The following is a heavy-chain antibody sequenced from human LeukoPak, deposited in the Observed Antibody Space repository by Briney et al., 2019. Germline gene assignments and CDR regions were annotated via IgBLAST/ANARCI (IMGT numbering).Heavy chain of an antibody. CDR3: ARVKTDRYLRDYYYGMDV. J-gene: IGHJ6*02. Sequence: PGGSLRLSCAASGFTFSDYYMSWIRQAPGKGLEWVSYISSSGSTIYYADSVKGRFTISRDNAKNSLYLQMNSLRAEDTAVYYCARVKTDRYLRDYYYGMDVWGQGTTVTVSS. V-gene: IGHV3-11*01. CDR1: GFTFSDYY. D-gene: IGHD1-14*01. CDR2: ISSSGSTI.